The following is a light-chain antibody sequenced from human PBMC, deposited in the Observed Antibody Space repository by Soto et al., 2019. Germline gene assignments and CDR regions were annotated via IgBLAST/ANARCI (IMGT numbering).Light chain of an antibody. CDR1: QSVSSSY. CDR2: GAS. V-gene: IGKV3-20*01. CDR3: QLYDSSSWT. Sequence: EIVMTQSPATLSVSPGERATLSCRASQSVSSSYLAWYQQKPGQAPRLLIYGASSRATGFPDRFSGSGSGTDFTLTISRLETEDFAVYYCQLYDSSSWTFGQGTKVDIK. J-gene: IGKJ1*01.